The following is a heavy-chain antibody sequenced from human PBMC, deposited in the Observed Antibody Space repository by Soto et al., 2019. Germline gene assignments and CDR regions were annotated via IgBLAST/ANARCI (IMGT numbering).Heavy chain of an antibody. CDR3: ASVDTGCSSTSCPPPTDY. CDR2: IIPILGIA. D-gene: IGHD2-2*01. J-gene: IGHJ4*02. CDR1: GGTFSSYT. Sequence: GASVKVSSKSSGGTFSSYTITWVRQAPGQGLEWMGRIIPILGIANYAQKFQGRVTITADKSTSTAYMELSSLRSEDTAVYYCASVDTGCSSTSCPPPTDYWGQGTLVTVSS. V-gene: IGHV1-69*02.